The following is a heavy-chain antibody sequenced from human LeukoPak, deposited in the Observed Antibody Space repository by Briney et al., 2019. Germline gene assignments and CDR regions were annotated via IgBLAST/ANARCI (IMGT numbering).Heavy chain of an antibody. CDR2: TIGYNGNT. D-gene: IGHD5-18*01. Sequence: ASVKVYCKASGYSFDKYGISCLRQAPGQWLEWMGWTIGYNGNTNYAQKLQGRVTMTIDTSTSTAYMELRSLRSDDTAVYYCARVPGTTMVDAFDIWGQGTMVTVSS. CDR1: GYSFDKYG. CDR3: ARVPGTTMVDAFDI. V-gene: IGHV1-18*01. J-gene: IGHJ3*02.